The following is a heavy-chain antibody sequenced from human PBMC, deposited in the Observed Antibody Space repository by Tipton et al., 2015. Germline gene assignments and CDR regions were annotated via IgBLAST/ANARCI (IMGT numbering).Heavy chain of an antibody. D-gene: IGHD3-22*01. V-gene: IGHV3-23*01. J-gene: IGHJ4*02. Sequence: SLRLSCAASGFTFSSYAMSWVRQAPGKGLEWVSGISISGSNTYHADSVKGRFTISRDNSKNTVYLQMNSLRAEDTAVYYCAAHYDSTGAVEDYWGQGTLVTVSS. CDR2: ISISGSNT. CDR3: AAHYDSTGAVEDY. CDR1: GFTFSSYA.